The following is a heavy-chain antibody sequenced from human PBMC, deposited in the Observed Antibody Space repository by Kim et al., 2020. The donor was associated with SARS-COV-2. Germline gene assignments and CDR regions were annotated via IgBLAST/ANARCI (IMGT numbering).Heavy chain of an antibody. V-gene: IGHV3-21*01. CDR2: ISSSSSYI. Sequence: RGSLRLSCAASGFTFSSYSMNWVRQAPGKGLEWVSSISSSSSYIYYADSVKGRFTISRDNAKNSLYLQMNSLRAEDTAVYYCARVFSPYYYDSRGGDFDYWGQGTLVTVSS. J-gene: IGHJ4*02. CDR1: GFTFSSYS. CDR3: ARVFSPYYYDSRGGDFDY. D-gene: IGHD3-22*01.